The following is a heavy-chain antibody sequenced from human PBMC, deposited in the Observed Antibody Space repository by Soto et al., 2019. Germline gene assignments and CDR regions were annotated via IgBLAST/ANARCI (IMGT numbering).Heavy chain of an antibody. D-gene: IGHD1-26*01. J-gene: IGHJ6*04. V-gene: IGHV2-5*02. Sequence: QITLKESGPTLVKPTQTLTLTCTFSGFSFTTSGVGVGWVRQPPGKALELLALLYWDGDKRYSSSLNSRLTTSKDSAKIQVGLTMTNIDPVDTPTYYRAHRPGRGNGRASLYGMDAWGKGNTVTVSS. CDR2: LYWDGDK. CDR3: AHRPGRGNGRASLYGMDA. CDR1: GFSFTTSGVG.